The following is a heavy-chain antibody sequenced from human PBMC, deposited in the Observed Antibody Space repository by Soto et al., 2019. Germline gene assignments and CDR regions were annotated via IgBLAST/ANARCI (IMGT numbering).Heavy chain of an antibody. Sequence: PSVTLSLTCSVAGGYPSSYCLSWIRQPPGKGLEWIGYIYYSGSTNYNPSLKSRVTISVDTSKNQFSLKLSSVTAADTAVYYCALRSMAVVPEYWGQGTLVTVSS. J-gene: IGHJ4*02. V-gene: IGHV4-59*08. CDR1: GGYPSSYC. D-gene: IGHD3-22*01. CDR3: ALRSMAVVPEY. CDR2: IYYSGST.